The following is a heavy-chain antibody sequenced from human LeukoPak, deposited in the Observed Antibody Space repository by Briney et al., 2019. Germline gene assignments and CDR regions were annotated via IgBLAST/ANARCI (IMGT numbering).Heavy chain of an antibody. D-gene: IGHD2-8*01. V-gene: IGHV3-48*03. J-gene: IGHJ3*02. CDR3: ARKGYATYALDI. CDR1: GFTFRSYE. Sequence: GGSLRLSCAASGFTFRSYEMNWVRQAPGKGLEWVSYIGSDDITIHYADSVRGRFTISRDNAKNSLYLQMNSLRAEDTAVYYCARKGYATYALDIWGQGTLVTVSS. CDR2: IGSDDITI.